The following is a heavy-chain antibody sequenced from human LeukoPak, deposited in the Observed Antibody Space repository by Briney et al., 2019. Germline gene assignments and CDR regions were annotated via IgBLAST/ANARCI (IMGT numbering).Heavy chain of an antibody. CDR2: IYTSGTI. CDR3: AGVTGLVDY. V-gene: IGHV4-4*07. Sequence: SSETLSLTCTVSGGSISSYYWSWIRQPAGTALEWIGRIYTSGTITYNPSLKSRVTMSVDTSKNQFSLKLSSVTAADTAVYYCAGVTGLVDYWGQGTLVTVSS. J-gene: IGHJ4*02. CDR1: GGSISSYY. D-gene: IGHD5-12*01.